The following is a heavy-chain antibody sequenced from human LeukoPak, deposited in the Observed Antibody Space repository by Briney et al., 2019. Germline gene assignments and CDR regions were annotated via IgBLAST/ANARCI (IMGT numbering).Heavy chain of an antibody. CDR1: GYTFTGYY. J-gene: IGHJ4*02. D-gene: IGHD1-26*01. CDR2: INPNSGRK. V-gene: IGHV1-2*02. Sequence: ASVKVSFKASGYTFTGYYMHWVRQAPGQGLEWMGVINPNSGRKNYTQKFQGRVTMTRDTSISTAYMDLSRLRSDDTAVYYCARVVGAGYFDYWGQGTLVTVSS. CDR3: ARVVGAGYFDY.